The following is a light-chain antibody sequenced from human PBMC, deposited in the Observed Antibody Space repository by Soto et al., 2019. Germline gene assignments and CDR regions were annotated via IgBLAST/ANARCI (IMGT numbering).Light chain of an antibody. CDR1: SNDIGANDY. V-gene: IGLV2-14*01. CDR3: NSYTSTSTLV. J-gene: IGLJ2*01. CDR2: EAA. Sequence: QSALTQPASVSGSPGQSITISCTGTSNDIGANDYVSWYQHHPGQAPKILIYEAANRPSGVSHRFSGSKSGNTASLTISGLQAEDEADYVCNSYTSTSTLVFGGGTKLTVL.